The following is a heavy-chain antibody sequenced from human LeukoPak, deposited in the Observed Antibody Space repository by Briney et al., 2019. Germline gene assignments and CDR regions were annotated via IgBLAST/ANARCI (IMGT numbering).Heavy chain of an antibody. D-gene: IGHD6-13*01. J-gene: IGHJ4*02. V-gene: IGHV4-34*01. Sequence: PSETLSPTCAVYGGSFSGYYWSWIRQPPGKGLEWIGEINHSGSTNYNPSLKSRVTISVDTSKNQFSLKLSSVTAADTAVYYCARGRYSSSFSDYWGQGTLVTVSS. CDR2: INHSGST. CDR1: GGSFSGYY. CDR3: ARGRYSSSFSDY.